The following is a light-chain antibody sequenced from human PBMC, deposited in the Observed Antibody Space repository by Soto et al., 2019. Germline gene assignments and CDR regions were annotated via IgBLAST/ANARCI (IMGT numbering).Light chain of an antibody. V-gene: IGKV1-17*03. CDR1: QGISNY. CDR3: LQHNSYPT. CDR2: AAS. J-gene: IGKJ1*01. Sequence: DIPMTQSPSAMSASVGDRVTITCRASQGISNYLAWFQQKPGKVPKRVIYAASSLQSALPSRFSGSGSGTEFTLTISSLKTEDFATDYCLQHNSYPTCGQGTKVEIK.